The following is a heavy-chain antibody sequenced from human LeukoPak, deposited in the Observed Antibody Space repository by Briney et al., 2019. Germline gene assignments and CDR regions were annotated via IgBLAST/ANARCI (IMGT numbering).Heavy chain of an antibody. Sequence: ASVKVSCKASGYTFTSYYMHWVRQAPGQGLEWMGGIIPIFGTANYAQKFQGRVTITADESTSTAYMELSSLRSEDTAVYYCARLWTGYSSGWYAASRLRFDPWGQGTLVTVSS. CDR2: IIPIFGTA. J-gene: IGHJ5*02. V-gene: IGHV1-69*13. CDR3: ARLWTGYSSGWYAASRLRFDP. D-gene: IGHD6-19*01. CDR1: GYTFTSYY.